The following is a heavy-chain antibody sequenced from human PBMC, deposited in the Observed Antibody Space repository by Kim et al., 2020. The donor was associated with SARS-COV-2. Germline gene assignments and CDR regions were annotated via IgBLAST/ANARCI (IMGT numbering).Heavy chain of an antibody. J-gene: IGHJ5*02. CDR3: GRDIRYCDGNSCGLFPLSNWFDP. V-gene: IGHV3-33*08. CDR2: TWHDGSND. D-gene: IGHD2-2*01. Sequence: GGSLRLSCAASGFNFRNHGMHWVRQAPGKGLEWVAATWHDGSNDYYTDSVKGRFTISRDNSKSTLYLEMNSLRAEDTAVYYCGRDIRYCDGNSCGLFPLSNWFDPWGQGTLVTVSS. CDR1: GFNFRNHG.